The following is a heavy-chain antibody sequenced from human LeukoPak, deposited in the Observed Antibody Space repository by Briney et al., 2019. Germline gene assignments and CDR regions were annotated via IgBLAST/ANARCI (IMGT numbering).Heavy chain of an antibody. D-gene: IGHD3-9*01. J-gene: IGHJ4*02. Sequence: SQTLSLTCTVSGGSVSSYGYYWTWIRQHPGKGLECIGYIYYSGHTYYNPSLKSRVTISVDSSKNQFSLNLNSVTTADMAVYYCARGGDADVLTGRTTLPVDYWGQGTLVTVSS. V-gene: IGHV4-31*03. CDR3: ARGGDADVLTGRTTLPVDY. CDR2: IYYSGHT. CDR1: GGSVSSYGYY.